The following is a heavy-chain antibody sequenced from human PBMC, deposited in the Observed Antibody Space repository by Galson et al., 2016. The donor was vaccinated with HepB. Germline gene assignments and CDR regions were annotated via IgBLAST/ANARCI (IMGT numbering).Heavy chain of an antibody. CDR3: AKDPWGTIFGVIMSYYYYYMDV. CDR1: GFTFSNYG. D-gene: IGHD3-3*01. J-gene: IGHJ6*03. CDR2: ISYDGSNK. Sequence: SLRLSCAASGFTFSNYGMHWVRQAPGKGLEWVAVISYDGSNKYYADSVKGRFTISRDNSKNTLYLQMNNLRAEDTAVYYCAKDPWGTIFGVIMSYYYYYMDVWGKGATVTVSS. V-gene: IGHV3-30*18.